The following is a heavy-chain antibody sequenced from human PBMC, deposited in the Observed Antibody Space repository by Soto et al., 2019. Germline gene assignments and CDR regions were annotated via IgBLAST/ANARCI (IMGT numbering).Heavy chain of an antibody. V-gene: IGHV1-3*05. D-gene: IGHD2-15*01. Sequence: QVQLVQSGAEEKKRGASVKVSCKASEYTFTNYALHWVRQAPGQRLEWMGWINAGNGNTKYSQKFQGRVTITRDTSASTAYMELSSLRFEDTAVYYCARDILFDYWGQGTLVTVSS. CDR1: EYTFTNYA. J-gene: IGHJ4*02. CDR2: INAGNGNT. CDR3: ARDILFDY.